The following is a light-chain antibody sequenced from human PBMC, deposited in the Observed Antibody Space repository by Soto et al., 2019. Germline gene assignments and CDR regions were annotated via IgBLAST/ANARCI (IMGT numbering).Light chain of an antibody. Sequence: EIVMTQSPATLSVSPGERATLACRASQRVGSNLAWYQQRPGQPPRLLIYGASTRATGIPARFSGGWSGTEFTLTISSLQSEDFAVYFCQQYDNWPPFTFGPGTKVDIK. V-gene: IGKV3-15*01. CDR3: QQYDNWPPFT. CDR1: QRVGSN. CDR2: GAS. J-gene: IGKJ3*01.